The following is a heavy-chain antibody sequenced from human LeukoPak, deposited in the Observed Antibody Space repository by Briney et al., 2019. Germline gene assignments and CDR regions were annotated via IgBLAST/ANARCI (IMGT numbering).Heavy chain of an antibody. J-gene: IGHJ4*02. Sequence: PGGSLRLSCAASGFTFSSYSMNWVRQAPGKGLEWVSSISSSSSYIYYADSVKGRSTISRDNAKNSLYLQMNSLRAEDTAVYYCARVRYCSGGSCYSPFDYWGQGTLVTVSS. D-gene: IGHD2-15*01. V-gene: IGHV3-21*01. CDR2: ISSSSSYI. CDR3: ARVRYCSGGSCYSPFDY. CDR1: GFTFSSYS.